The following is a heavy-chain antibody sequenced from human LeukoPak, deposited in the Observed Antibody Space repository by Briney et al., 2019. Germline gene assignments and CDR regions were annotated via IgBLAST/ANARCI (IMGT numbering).Heavy chain of an antibody. D-gene: IGHD3-3*01. CDR2: INAGNGNT. J-gene: IGHJ4*02. Sequence: ASVQVSCKASGYTFTSYAMHWVRQAPGQRLEWMGWINAGNGNTKYSQKFQGRVTITRDTSASTAYMELSSLRSEDTAVYYCAYGYYDFWSGYSQFDYWGQGTLVTVFS. CDR3: AYGYYDFWSGYSQFDY. V-gene: IGHV1-3*01. CDR1: GYTFTSYA.